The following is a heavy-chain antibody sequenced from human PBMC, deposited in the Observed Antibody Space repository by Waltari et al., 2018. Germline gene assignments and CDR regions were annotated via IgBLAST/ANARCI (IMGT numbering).Heavy chain of an antibody. Sequence: QVQLVQSGAEVKKPGSSVKVSCKASGGTFSSYAISWVRPAPGQGLEWMGGIIPIFGTANYEQKFQGRVTITADESTSTAYMELSSLRSEDTAVYYCARESPFTAGRTPLDYWGQGTLVTVSS. D-gene: IGHD6-13*01. V-gene: IGHV1-69*01. CDR2: IIPIFGTA. CDR3: ARESPFTAGRTPLDY. J-gene: IGHJ4*02. CDR1: GGTFSSYA.